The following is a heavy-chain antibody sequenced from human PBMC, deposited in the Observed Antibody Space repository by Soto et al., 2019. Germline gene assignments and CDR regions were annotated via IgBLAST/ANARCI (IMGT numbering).Heavy chain of an antibody. D-gene: IGHD1-26*01. CDR2: IIPIFGTA. J-gene: IGHJ4*02. CDR1: GGTFSSYA. V-gene: IGHV1-69*01. CDR3: ARGLGGVGATQYYFDY. Sequence: QVQLVQSGAEVKKPGSSVKVSCKASGGTFSSYAISWVRQAPGQGLEWMGGIIPIFGTANYAQKFQGRVTMTADESTSTAYRALSSLRPEDRALYYCARGLGGVGATQYYFDYWGQGTLVTVSS.